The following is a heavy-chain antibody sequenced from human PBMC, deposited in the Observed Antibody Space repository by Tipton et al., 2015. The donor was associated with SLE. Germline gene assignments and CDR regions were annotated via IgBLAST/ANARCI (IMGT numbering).Heavy chain of an antibody. CDR1: GGSISSHY. Sequence: TLSLTCTVSGGSISSHYWSWIRQPPGKGLEWIGYIDDSGNTDYTPSLKSRVTISVDTSKNQFSLKLSSVTAADTAVYYCARDGGGDYGFDPWGQGTLVTVSS. V-gene: IGHV4-59*11. CDR3: ARDGGGDYGFDP. CDR2: IDDSGNT. J-gene: IGHJ5*02. D-gene: IGHD4-17*01.